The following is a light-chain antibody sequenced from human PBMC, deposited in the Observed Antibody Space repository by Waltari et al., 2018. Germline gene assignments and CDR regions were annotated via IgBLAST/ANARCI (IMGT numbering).Light chain of an antibody. CDR2: AAS. V-gene: IGKV1-39*01. Sequence: DLQMTQSPSSLSASVGDRVTISCRASKNSRSYLSWYQQKPGIAPKLVIYAASTLQSGVPSRFSGSGSGTNFTRTITSLQAEDFATYFCQASYTTPYSFGQGTKVEIE. CDR1: KNSRSY. J-gene: IGKJ2*03. CDR3: QASYTTPYS.